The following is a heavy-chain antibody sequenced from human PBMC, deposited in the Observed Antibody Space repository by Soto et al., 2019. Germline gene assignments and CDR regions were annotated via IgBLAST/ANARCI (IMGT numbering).Heavy chain of an antibody. CDR1: GGTFSSYA. V-gene: IGHV1-69*01. CDR3: AREGGLDSSGYRGYYYYGMDV. CDR2: IIPIFGTA. D-gene: IGHD3-22*01. Sequence: QVQLVQSGAEVKKPGSSVKVSCKASGGTFSSYAISWVRQAPGQGVEWMGGIIPIFGTANYAQKFQGRVTITADESTRTAYMELSRLRSEDTAVYYCAREGGLDSSGYRGYYYYGMDVWGQGTTVTVSS. J-gene: IGHJ6*02.